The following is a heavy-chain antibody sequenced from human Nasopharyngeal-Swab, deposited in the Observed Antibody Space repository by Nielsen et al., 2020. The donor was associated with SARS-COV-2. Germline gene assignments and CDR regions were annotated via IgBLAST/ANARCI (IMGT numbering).Heavy chain of an antibody. J-gene: IGHJ5*02. Sequence: SETLSLTCTVSGGSISSYYWSWIRQPPGKGLEWIGYIYYSGSTNYNPSLKSRVTISVDTSKNQFSLKQGSVTAADTAVYYCARHPGYCSGGSCYSRWFDPWGQGTLVTVSS. CDR1: GGSISSYY. CDR3: ARHPGYCSGGSCYSRWFDP. D-gene: IGHD2-15*01. V-gene: IGHV4-59*08. CDR2: IYYSGST.